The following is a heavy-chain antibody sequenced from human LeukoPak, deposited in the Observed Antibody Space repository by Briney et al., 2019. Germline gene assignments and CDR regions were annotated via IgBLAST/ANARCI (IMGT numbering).Heavy chain of an antibody. CDR1: GDSISSNYYY. CDR3: ARDMEQLVYFDY. CDR2: ISSSSSYI. V-gene: IGHV3-21*01. D-gene: IGHD6-6*01. J-gene: IGHJ4*02. Sequence: KPSETLSLTCTVSGDSISSNYYYWGWIRQPPGKGLEWVSSISSSSSYIYYADSVRGRFTISRDNAKNSLYLQMNSLRAEDTAVYYCARDMEQLVYFDYWGQGTLVTVSS.